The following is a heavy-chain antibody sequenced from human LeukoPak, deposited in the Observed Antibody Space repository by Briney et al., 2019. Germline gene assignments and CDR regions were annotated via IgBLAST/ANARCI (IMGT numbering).Heavy chain of an antibody. CDR1: GFTFSSYS. CDR3: AYGSGSYYNDGYYFDH. D-gene: IGHD3-10*01. CDR2: ISSSGTTI. J-gene: IGHJ4*02. Sequence: VGSLRLSCAASGFTFSSYSMNWVRQAPGKGVEWGSYISSSGTTIYHADSVKGRFTISRDNAKNSLYLQMNSLRAEDTAVYYCAYGSGSYYNDGYYFDHWGQGALVTVSS. V-gene: IGHV3-48*01.